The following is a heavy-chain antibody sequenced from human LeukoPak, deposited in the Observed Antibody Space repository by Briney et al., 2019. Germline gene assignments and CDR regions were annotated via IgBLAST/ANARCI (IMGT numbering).Heavy chain of an antibody. J-gene: IGHJ4*02. CDR2: IYYSGST. Sequence: SQTLSLTCTVSGGSISSGGYYWSWIRQHPGKGLEWIGYIYYSGSTYYNPSLKSRVTISVDTSKNQFSLKLSSVTAADTAVYYCARVHVVVPAAADYWGQGTLVTVSA. CDR3: ARVHVVVPAAADY. D-gene: IGHD2-2*01. CDR1: GGSISSGGYY. V-gene: IGHV4-31*03.